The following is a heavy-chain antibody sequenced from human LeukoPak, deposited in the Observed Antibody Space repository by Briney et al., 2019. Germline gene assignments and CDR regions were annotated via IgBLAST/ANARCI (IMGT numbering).Heavy chain of an antibody. D-gene: IGHD2-2*01. Sequence: ASVKVSCKASGYTFTSYDINWVRQATGQGLEWMGWMNPNSGNTGYAQKFQGRVTMTRNTSISTAYMELSSLRSEDTAVYYCVRGLGEYQLLNWFGPWGQGTLVTVSS. CDR2: MNPNSGNT. CDR3: VRGLGEYQLLNWFGP. CDR1: GYTFTSYD. V-gene: IGHV1-8*01. J-gene: IGHJ5*02.